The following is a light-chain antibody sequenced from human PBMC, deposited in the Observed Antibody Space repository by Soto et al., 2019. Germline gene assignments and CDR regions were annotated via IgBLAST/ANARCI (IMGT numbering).Light chain of an antibody. CDR1: QSISSW. J-gene: IGKJ4*01. CDR3: QQFNTYALT. V-gene: IGKV1-5*01. Sequence: DIQMTQSPSTLSASVGDRVTITCRASQSISSWLAWYRQKPGKVHQLLIYDASKLESGAPSRFSGSGSGTESTLTISSLQPDDFATYYCQQFNTYALTFGGGTKVEIK. CDR2: DAS.